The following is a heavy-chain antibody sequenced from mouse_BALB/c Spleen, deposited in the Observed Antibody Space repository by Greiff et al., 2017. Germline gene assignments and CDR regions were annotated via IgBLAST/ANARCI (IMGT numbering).Heavy chain of an antibody. CDR1: GFTFSSYA. V-gene: IGHV5-9-4*01. CDR2: ISSGGSYT. D-gene: IGHD4-1*01. Sequence: EVKVVESGGGLVKPGGSLKLSCAASGFTFSSYAMSWVRQSPEKRLEWVAEISSGGSYTYYPDTVTGRFTISRDNAKNTLYLEMSSLRSEDTAMYYCARVTGTGEAWFAYWGQGTLVTVSA. J-gene: IGHJ3*01. CDR3: ARVTGTGEAWFAY.